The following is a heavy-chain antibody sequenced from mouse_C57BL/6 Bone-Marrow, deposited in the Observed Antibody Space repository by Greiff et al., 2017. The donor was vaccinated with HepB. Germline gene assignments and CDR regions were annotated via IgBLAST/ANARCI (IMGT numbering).Heavy chain of an antibody. CDR3: ARWGYSKTYYAMDY. CDR1: GYTFTSYW. D-gene: IGHD2-5*01. J-gene: IGHJ4*01. V-gene: IGHV1-61*01. Sequence: VQLQQPGAELVRPGSSVKLSCKASGYTFTSYWMDWVKQRPGQGLEWIGNIYPSDSETHYNQKFKDKATLTVDESSSTAYMQLSSLTSEDSAVYYCARWGYSKTYYAMDYWGQGTSVTVSS. CDR2: IYPSDSET.